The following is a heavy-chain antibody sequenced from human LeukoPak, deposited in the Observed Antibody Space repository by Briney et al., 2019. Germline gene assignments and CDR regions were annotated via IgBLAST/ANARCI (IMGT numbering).Heavy chain of an antibody. CDR3: ARVGNGTTPYFDY. J-gene: IGHJ4*02. D-gene: IGHD1-7*01. CDR2: ISSRGGTI. Sequence: GGSLRLSCAASGFTFSDYYMTWIRQAPGQGLEWVSYISSRGGTIYYADSVKGRFTISRDTSKNSLFLQITSVRAGGRAFYFCARVGNGTTPYFDYWGQEPLLTVSS. CDR1: GFTFSDYY. V-gene: IGHV3-11*01.